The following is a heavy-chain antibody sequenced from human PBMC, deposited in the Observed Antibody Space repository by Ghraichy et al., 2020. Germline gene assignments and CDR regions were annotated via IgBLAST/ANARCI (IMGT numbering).Heavy chain of an antibody. J-gene: IGHJ4*02. CDR1: GFTFSSYW. D-gene: IGHD4-17*01. Sequence: GGSLRLSCAASGFTFSSYWVSWVRQAPGKGLEWVANIKQDGSEKYYVDSVKGRFTISRDNAKNSLYLQMNSLRAEDTAVYYCARGSSRDYGEFYYFDYWGQGTLVTVSS. CDR2: IKQDGSEK. V-gene: IGHV3-7*03. CDR3: ARGSSRDYGEFYYFDY.